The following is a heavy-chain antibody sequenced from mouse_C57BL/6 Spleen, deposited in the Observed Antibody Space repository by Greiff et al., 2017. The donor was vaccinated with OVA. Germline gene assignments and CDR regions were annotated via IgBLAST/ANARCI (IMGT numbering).Heavy chain of an antibody. D-gene: IGHD4-1*01. CDR3: AREEGKNWDAMDY. CDR1: GYSFTDYN. V-gene: IGHV1-39*01. Sequence: EVQLQESGPELVKPGASVKISCKASGYSFTDYNMNWVKQSNGKSLEWIGVINPNYGTTSYNQKFKGKATLTVDQSSSTAYMQLNSLTSEDTAVYYCAREEGKNWDAMDYWGQGTSVTVSS. J-gene: IGHJ4*01. CDR2: INPNYGTT.